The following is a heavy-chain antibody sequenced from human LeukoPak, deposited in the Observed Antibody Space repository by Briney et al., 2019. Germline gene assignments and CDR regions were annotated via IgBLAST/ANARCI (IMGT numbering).Heavy chain of an antibody. V-gene: IGHV4-59*01. J-gene: IGHJ4*02. CDR3: ARFSRYCSSTSCSYYFDY. D-gene: IGHD2-2*01. CDR2: IYYSGST. Sequence: SETLSLTCTVSGGSISSYYRSWIRQPPGKGLEWIGYIYYSGSTNYNPSLKSRVTISVDTSKNQFSLKLSSVTAADTAVYYCARFSRYCSSTSCSYYFDYWGQGTLVTVSS. CDR1: GGSISSYY.